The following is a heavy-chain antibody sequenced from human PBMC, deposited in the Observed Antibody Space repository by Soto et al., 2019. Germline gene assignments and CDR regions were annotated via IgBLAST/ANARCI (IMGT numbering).Heavy chain of an antibody. Sequence: QAQLVQSGAEVKKPGSSVKVSCKASGVSFSDYTINWVRQAPGQGLEWMGGVIPIFQTPTYAQNFQGRVTITADESTSTAYMELNSLTSGDTAVYYCARVSRGPIDNWGQGTLVTVSS. V-gene: IGHV1-69*01. CDR2: VIPIFQTP. CDR1: GVSFSDYT. D-gene: IGHD3-10*01. CDR3: ARVSRGPIDN. J-gene: IGHJ4*02.